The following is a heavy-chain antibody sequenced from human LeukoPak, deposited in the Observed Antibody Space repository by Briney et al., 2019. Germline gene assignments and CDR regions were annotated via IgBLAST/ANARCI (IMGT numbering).Heavy chain of an antibody. V-gene: IGHV4-34*01. CDR2: INHSGST. CDR1: GGSFSGYY. D-gene: IGHD6-13*01. Sequence: NPSETLSLTCAVYGGSFSGYYRSWIRQPPGKGLEWIGEINHSGSTNYNPSLKSRVAISVEKSKNQFSLKLNSVTAADTAVYYCATPGIEAAGFLEYWGQGTLVTVSS. J-gene: IGHJ4*02. CDR3: ATPGIEAAGFLEY.